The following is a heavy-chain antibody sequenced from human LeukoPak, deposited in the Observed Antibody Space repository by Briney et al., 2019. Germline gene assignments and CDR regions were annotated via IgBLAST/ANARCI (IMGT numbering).Heavy chain of an antibody. CDR1: GGSISSYY. J-gene: IGHJ4*02. Sequence: SEILSLTCTVSGGSISSYYWSWIRQPAGEGLEWIGRIYTSGSTSYNPSLKSRVTMSVDTSKNQFSLKLSSVTAADTAVYYCTRLIYSSGWYSDYWDQGTLVTVSS. V-gene: IGHV4-4*07. D-gene: IGHD6-19*01. CDR2: IYTSGST. CDR3: TRLIYSSGWYSDY.